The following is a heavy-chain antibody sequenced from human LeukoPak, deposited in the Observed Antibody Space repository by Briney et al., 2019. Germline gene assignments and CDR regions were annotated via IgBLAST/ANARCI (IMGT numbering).Heavy chain of an antibody. CDR2: ISGSGDST. CDR1: GFTFSSYA. J-gene: IGHJ4*02. V-gene: IGHV3-23*01. CDR3: ATHGSGTYYNAPDY. Sequence: GGSLRLSCAASGFTFSSYAMSWVRQAPGKGLEWVSVISGSGDSTHYADSVKGRFTISRDNSKTTLYVQMNSLRAEDTAVYYCATHGSGTYYNAPDYWGQGTLVTVSS. D-gene: IGHD3-10*01.